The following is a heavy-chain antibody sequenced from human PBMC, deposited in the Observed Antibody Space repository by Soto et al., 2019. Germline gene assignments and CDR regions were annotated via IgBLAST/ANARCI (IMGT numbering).Heavy chain of an antibody. CDR2: IYHSGST. D-gene: IGHD3-10*02. V-gene: IGHV4-4*02. CDR1: GGSISSSNW. CDR3: ASVRGGYYYAMDV. Sequence: SEALSLTCAVSGGSISSSNWWRWVRQPPGKGLEWIGEIYHSGSTNYNPSLKSRVTISVDKSKNQFSLKLSSVTAADTAVYYCASVRGGYYYAMDVWGQGTTVT. J-gene: IGHJ6*02.